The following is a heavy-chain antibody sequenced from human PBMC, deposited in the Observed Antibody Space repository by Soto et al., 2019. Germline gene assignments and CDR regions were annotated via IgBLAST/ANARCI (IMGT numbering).Heavy chain of an antibody. CDR3: ARDLRFLEWLLYGTDYYYYYGMDV. Sequence: SQTLSLTCAISGDSVSSNSAAWNWIRQSPSRGLEWLGRTYYRSKWYNDYAVSVKSRITINPDTSKNQFSLQLNSVTPEDTAVYYCARDLRFLEWLLYGTDYYYYYGMDVWGQGTTVTVSS. J-gene: IGHJ6*02. D-gene: IGHD3-3*01. CDR1: GDSVSSNSAA. CDR2: TYYRSKWYN. V-gene: IGHV6-1*01.